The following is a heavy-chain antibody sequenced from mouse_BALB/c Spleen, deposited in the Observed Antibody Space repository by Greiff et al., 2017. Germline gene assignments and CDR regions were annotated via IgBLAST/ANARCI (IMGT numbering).Heavy chain of an antibody. Sequence: VQLQQSGAELMKPGASVKISCKATGYTFSSYWIEWVKQRPGHGLEWIGEILPGSGSTNYNEKFKGKATFTADTSSNTAYMQLSSLTSEDSAVYYCARSRQLGLRTAWFAYWGQGTLVTVSA. D-gene: IGHD3-2*01. CDR1: GYTFSSYW. CDR2: ILPGSGST. J-gene: IGHJ3*01. V-gene: IGHV1-9*01. CDR3: ARSRQLGLRTAWFAY.